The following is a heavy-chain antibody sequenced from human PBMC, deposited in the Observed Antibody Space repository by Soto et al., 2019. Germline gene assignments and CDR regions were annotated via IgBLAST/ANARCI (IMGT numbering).Heavy chain of an antibody. CDR1: GFTFKNYA. V-gene: IGHV3-23*01. Sequence: GGSLRLSCVASGFTFKNYAMIWVRQVPGKGLEWVSGISDSGGVICYADAVRGRFTISRDNSKNALYLQMNSLRAADTALCYCANCVHFDMLTDQWGFDPWGQGTLVTVSS. D-gene: IGHD3-9*01. CDR3: ANCVHFDMLTDQWGFDP. CDR2: ISDSGGVI. J-gene: IGHJ5*01.